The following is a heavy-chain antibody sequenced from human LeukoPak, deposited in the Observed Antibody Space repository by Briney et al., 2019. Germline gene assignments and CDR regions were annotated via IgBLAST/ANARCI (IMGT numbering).Heavy chain of an antibody. J-gene: IGHJ3*02. CDR3: ARDDARDGNGIDI. V-gene: IGHV3-33*01. CDR1: GFTFSSYG. CDR2: IWSDGSNK. D-gene: IGHD2-8*01. Sequence: GGSLRLSCAVSGFTFSSYGMHWVRRAPGKGLEWVAVIWSDGSNKYYADSVKGRFTISRDNFKNTLYLQMNGLGAEDTAVYYCARDDARDGNGIDIWGQGTMVTVSS.